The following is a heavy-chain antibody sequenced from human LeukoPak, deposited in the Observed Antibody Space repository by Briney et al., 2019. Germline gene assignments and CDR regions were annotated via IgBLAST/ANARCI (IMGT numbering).Heavy chain of an antibody. CDR3: ARGFDPRRWLQSGLFDY. J-gene: IGHJ4*02. Sequence: SQTLSLTCTVSGGSISSGGYYWSWIRQPPGKGLEWIGEINHSGSTNYNPSLKSRVTISVDTSKNQFSLKLSSVTAADTAVYYCARGFDPRRWLQSGLFDYWGQGTLVTVSS. V-gene: IGHV4-30-2*01. CDR2: INHSGST. CDR1: GGSISSGGYY. D-gene: IGHD5-24*01.